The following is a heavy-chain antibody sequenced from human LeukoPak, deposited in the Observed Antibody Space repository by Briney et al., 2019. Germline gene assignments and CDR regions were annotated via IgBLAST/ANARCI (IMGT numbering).Heavy chain of an antibody. CDR2: ISSSGDVI. D-gene: IGHD2-2*01. V-gene: IGHV3-48*03. J-gene: IGHJ5*02. CDR1: RFSFSSYE. CDR3: ARDYCSSTSCYADWFDP. Sequence: GGSLRLSCAASRFSFSSYEMNWVRQAPGRGLEWISYISSSGDVIYYADSVKGRFTISRDNAKNSLYLQMNSLRAEDTAVYYCARDYCSSTSCYADWFDPWGQGTLVTVSS.